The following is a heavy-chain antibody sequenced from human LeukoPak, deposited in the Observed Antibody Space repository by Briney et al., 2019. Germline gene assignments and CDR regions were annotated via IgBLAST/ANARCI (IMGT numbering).Heavy chain of an antibody. J-gene: IGHJ5*02. CDR2: IYHSGHT. V-gene: IGHV4-38-2*02. Sequence: SETLSLTCTVSGYSISSGYYWSFIRPPPGKGLEWIGGIYHSGHTFYNPSLKSRVTISVETSKNQFSLKLNSVTAADTAVYYCAKEGTVRWFDPWGQGTLVTVSS. CDR1: GYSISSGYY. CDR3: AKEGTVRWFDP. D-gene: IGHD1-14*01.